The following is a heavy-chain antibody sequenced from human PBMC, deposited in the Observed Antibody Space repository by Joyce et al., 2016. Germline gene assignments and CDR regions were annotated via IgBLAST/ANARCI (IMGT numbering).Heavy chain of an antibody. Sequence: QVHLVQSGAEVKMPGSSVKVFCTASGGSFGAQTFNWVLQTPGQGLAWMGRIIPVFVTPHYAKKFQGTVFITAYTSTSTFFMKVRSLTSDDTAMYYCASGVAGYCSSSTCPRPLDVWGQGTMVIVS. D-gene: IGHD2-2*01. CDR1: GGSFGAQT. CDR2: IIPVFVTP. V-gene: IGHV1-69*14. J-gene: IGHJ3*01. CDR3: ASGVAGYCSSSTCPRPLDV.